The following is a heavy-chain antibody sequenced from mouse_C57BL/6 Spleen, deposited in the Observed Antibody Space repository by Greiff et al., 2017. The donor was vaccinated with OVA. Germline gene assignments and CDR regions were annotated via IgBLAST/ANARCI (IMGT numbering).Heavy chain of an antibody. CDR3: AIYYGNYEDYAMDD. D-gene: IGHD2-1*01. CDR2: IDTSDSET. Sequence: QVQLQQPGAELVRPGSSVKLSCKASGYTFTSYWMHWVKQRPIQGLEWIGNIDTSDSETHYNQKFKDKATLTVDKSSSTAYLQLSILTSEDSAVYYCAIYYGNYEDYAMDDWGQGTAVTVSS. J-gene: IGHJ4*01. CDR1: GYTFTSYW. V-gene: IGHV1-52*01.